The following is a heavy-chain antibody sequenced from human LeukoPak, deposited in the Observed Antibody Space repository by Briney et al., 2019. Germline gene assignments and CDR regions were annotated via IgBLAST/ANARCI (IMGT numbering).Heavy chain of an antibody. CDR1: AYTFTSYG. D-gene: IGHD2-15*01. CDR3: ARAAKYCSGGSCYYYYMDV. V-gene: IGHV1-18*01. J-gene: IGHJ6*03. CDR2: ISAYNGNT. Sequence: GASVKVSCKASAYTFTSYGISWVRQAPGQGLEWMGWISAYNGNTNYAQKLQGRVTMTTDTSTSTAYMELRSLRSDDTAVYYCARAAKYCSGGSCYYYYMDVWGKGTTVTVSS.